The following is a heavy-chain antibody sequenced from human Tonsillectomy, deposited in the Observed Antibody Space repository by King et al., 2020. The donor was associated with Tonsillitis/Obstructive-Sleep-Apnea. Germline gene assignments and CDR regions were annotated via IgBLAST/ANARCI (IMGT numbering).Heavy chain of an antibody. CDR1: GVSISSYY. J-gene: IGHJ3*02. CDR2: IYYIGSI. V-gene: IGHV4-59*01. CDR3: AREHGYDILTGYIPFDI. D-gene: IGHD3-9*01. Sequence: QLQESGPGLVKPSETLSLTCTVSGVSISSYYWSWIRQPPGTGLEWSGYIYYIGSINYNLSLKSRVTISVDTSKKHFSLKLSPVTAADTDVYYCAREHGYDILTGYIPFDIWGQGTMVAVSS.